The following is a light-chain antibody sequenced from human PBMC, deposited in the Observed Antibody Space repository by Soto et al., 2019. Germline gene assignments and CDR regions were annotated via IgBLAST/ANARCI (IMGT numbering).Light chain of an antibody. CDR3: QQYNSYSPT. Sequence: DIQMTQSPSTLSASVGDRVTITCRASQSISSWLAWYQQKPGKAPKLLIYDASSLESGVPSRFSGSGSVTEFTLTISSLQPDDFETYYCQQYNSYSPTFGGGTKVEIK. V-gene: IGKV1-5*01. CDR1: QSISSW. CDR2: DAS. J-gene: IGKJ4*01.